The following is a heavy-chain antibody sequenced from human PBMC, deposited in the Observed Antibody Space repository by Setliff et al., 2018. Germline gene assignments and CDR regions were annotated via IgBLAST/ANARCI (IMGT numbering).Heavy chain of an antibody. CDR1: GGSISSGSYY. J-gene: IGHJ4*02. Sequence: SETLSLTCTVAGGSISSGSYYWSWIRQPAGKGLEWIGRIYTSGSTNYNPSLKSRVTISVDTSKNQFSLKLSSVTAADTAVYYCARHPHYDSSGYRDYWGQGTLVTVSS. V-gene: IGHV4-61*02. CDR3: ARHPHYDSSGYRDY. CDR2: IYTSGST. D-gene: IGHD3-22*01.